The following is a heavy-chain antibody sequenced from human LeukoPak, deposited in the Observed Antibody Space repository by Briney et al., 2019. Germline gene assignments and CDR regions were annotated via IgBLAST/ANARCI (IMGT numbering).Heavy chain of an antibody. J-gene: IGHJ4*02. CDR1: GFTFSSYA. D-gene: IGHD6-19*01. CDR3: ARDPLGGYNSGWYMDY. CDR2: ISNVGTTYI. V-gene: IGHV3-21*01. Sequence: GGSLRLSCAASGFTFSSYAMSWVRQAPGKGLEWVSSISNVGTTYIYYTDSVKGRFTISRDNAKNSVYLQMDSLRDEDTAVYYCARDPLGGYNSGWYMDYWGQGTLVTVSS.